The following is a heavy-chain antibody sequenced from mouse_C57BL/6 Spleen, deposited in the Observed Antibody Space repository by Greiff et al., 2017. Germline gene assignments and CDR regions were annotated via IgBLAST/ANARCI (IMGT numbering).Heavy chain of an antibody. D-gene: IGHD2-4*01. J-gene: IGHJ4*01. CDR1: GYTFTDYY. Sequence: QVQLKQSGAELVKPGASVKISCKASGYTFTDYYINWVKQRPGQGLEWIGKIGPGSGSTYYNEKFKGKATLTADKSSSTAYMQLSSLTSEDSAVYFCASPFYYDYDEDYAMDYWGQGTSVTVSS. CDR3: ASPFYYDYDEDYAMDY. V-gene: IGHV1-77*01. CDR2: IGPGSGST.